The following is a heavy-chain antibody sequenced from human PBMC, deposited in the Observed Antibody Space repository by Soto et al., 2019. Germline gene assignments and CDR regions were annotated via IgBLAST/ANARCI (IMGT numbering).Heavy chain of an antibody. CDR3: ATGFPQWELLQY. CDR2: FDPEEGNT. D-gene: IGHD1-26*01. CDR1: GYTLSELF. J-gene: IGHJ4*02. V-gene: IGHV1-24*01. Sequence: QVQLVQSGAEVKKPGASVKVSCKVSGYTLSELFVHWVRQAPGKVLEWLGGFDPEEGNTIYAQNFRGRVTMTDDTSTDTAHMELSSLRSDDTAVYYCATGFPQWELLQYWGQGTLLTVSS.